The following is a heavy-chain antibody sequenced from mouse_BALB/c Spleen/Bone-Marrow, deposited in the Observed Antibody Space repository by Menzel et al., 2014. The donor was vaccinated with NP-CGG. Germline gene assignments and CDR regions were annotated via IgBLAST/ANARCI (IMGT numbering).Heavy chain of an antibody. CDR2: IWGDGST. CDR3: ARDSFLITRALDY. Sequence: QVQLQQPGPGLVAPSQSLSITCTVSGFSLTGYGVSWVRRSPGKGLEWLGMIWGDGSTDYNSALKSRLSISKDNSKSQVFLKMNSLQTDDTARYYCARDSFLITRALDYWGQGTSVTVSS. D-gene: IGHD2-4*01. V-gene: IGHV2-6-7*01. CDR1: GFSLTGYG. J-gene: IGHJ4*01.